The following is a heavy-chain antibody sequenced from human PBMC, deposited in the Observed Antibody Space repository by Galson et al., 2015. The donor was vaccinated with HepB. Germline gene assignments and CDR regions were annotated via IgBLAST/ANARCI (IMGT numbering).Heavy chain of an antibody. CDR1: GFTFSDYY. CDR2: ISSSGSTI. Sequence: ALRLSCAASGFTFSDYYMSWIRQAPGKGLEWVSYISSSGSTIYYADSVKGRFTISRDNAKNSLYLQMNSLRAEDTAVYYCARRRLLTGYYTGHYFDYWGQGTLVTVSS. D-gene: IGHD3-9*01. CDR3: ARRRLLTGYYTGHYFDY. J-gene: IGHJ4*02. V-gene: IGHV3-11*01.